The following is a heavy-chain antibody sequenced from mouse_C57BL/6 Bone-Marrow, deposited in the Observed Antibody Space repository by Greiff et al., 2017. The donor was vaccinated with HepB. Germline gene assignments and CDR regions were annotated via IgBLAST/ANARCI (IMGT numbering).Heavy chain of an antibody. CDR2: IHPNSGST. Sequence: QVQLQQPGAELVKPGASVKLSCKASGYTFTSYWMHWVNQRPGQGLEWIGMIHPNSGSTNYNEKFKSKATLTVDKSSSTAYMQLSSLTSEDSAVYYCARSKGYQYYFDYWGQGTTLTVSS. CDR1: GYTFTSYW. D-gene: IGHD2-2*01. V-gene: IGHV1-64*01. J-gene: IGHJ2*01. CDR3: ARSKGYQYYFDY.